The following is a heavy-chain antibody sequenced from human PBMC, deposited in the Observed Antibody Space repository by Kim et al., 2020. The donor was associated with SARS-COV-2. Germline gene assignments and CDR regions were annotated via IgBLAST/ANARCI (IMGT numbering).Heavy chain of an antibody. D-gene: IGHD1-26*01. V-gene: IGHV3-7*01. CDR2: GRHK. CDR3: ATGGRGDY. Sequence: GRHKYYVDSVKGRFTITRDNANNLLYLQMNSLRAEDAAVYYCATGGRGDYWGQGTLVTVSS. J-gene: IGHJ4*02.